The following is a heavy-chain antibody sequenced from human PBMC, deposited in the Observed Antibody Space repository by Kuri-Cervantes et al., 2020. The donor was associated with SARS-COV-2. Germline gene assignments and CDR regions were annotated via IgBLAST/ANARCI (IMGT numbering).Heavy chain of an antibody. Sequence: GESLKISCAASGFTFSTYDMYWVRQAPGKGLEWVAFIWNDGSNKYYADSVKGRFTISRDNSKNTLYLQMNSLRAEDTAVYYCAKGVVGVGYSVPLQGSGEPYGMDVWGQGTTVTVSS. D-gene: IGHD3-10*01. V-gene: IGHV3-30*02. J-gene: IGHJ6*02. CDR3: AKGVVGVGYSVPLQGSGEPYGMDV. CDR2: IWNDGSNK. CDR1: GFTFSTYD.